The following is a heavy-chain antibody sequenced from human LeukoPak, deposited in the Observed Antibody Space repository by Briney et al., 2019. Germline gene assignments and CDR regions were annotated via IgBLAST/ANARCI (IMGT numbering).Heavy chain of an antibody. CDR3: ASVSGYYDY. V-gene: IGHV3-30*04. CDR1: GFTFSSYA. Sequence: GSLRLSCAASGFTFSSYAMHWVRQAPGKGLEWVAVMSYDGSNKYYADSVKGRFTISRDNSKNTLYLQMNSLRAEDTAVYYCASVSGYYDYWGQGTLVTVSS. J-gene: IGHJ4*02. D-gene: IGHD3-22*01. CDR2: MSYDGSNK.